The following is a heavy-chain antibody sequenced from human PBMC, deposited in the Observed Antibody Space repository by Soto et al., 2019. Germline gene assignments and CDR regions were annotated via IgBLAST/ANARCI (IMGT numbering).Heavy chain of an antibody. V-gene: IGHV3-23*01. Sequence: EVQLLESGGKLVQPGGSLTLSCAASGFTFSTYAMAWVRQAPGKGLEWVSGVSASGLNTDYADPVKGRFYISRDNSKYTVPLHMNSLRAEDTALCYSTKDRPRATSGYVFNYWGQATAVTVSS. CDR3: TKDRPRATSGYVFNY. D-gene: IGHD5-18*01. J-gene: IGHJ4*02. CDR2: VSASGLNT. CDR1: GFTFSTYA.